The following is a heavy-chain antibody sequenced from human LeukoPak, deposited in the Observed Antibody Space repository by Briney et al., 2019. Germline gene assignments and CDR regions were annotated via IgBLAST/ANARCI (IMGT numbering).Heavy chain of an antibody. CDR3: ARDVIMATPSGGY. CDR1: GYTFTVYY. J-gene: IGHJ4*02. CDR2: INPNSGGT. Sequence: ASVRVSYKASGYTFTVYYLHWVRQAPGQGREWMGWINPNSGGTNYAQKFQDRVTMTRVTSINTAYMELSRLRSDDTAVYSCARDVIMATPSGGYGGQGTLVTVSS. D-gene: IGHD5-24*01. V-gene: IGHV1-2*02.